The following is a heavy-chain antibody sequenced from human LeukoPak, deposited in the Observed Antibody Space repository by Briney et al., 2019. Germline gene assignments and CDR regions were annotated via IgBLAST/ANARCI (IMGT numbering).Heavy chain of an antibody. Sequence: SETLPLTCTASGGSFSNYYWSWIRQPPGKGLEWIGFIYYSGSTNYNPSLKSRVTISVDTSKNQFSLKLSSVTAADTAVYYCARQVVPAAIGWDYWGQGTLVTVSS. CDR1: GGSFSNYY. V-gene: IGHV4-59*01. J-gene: IGHJ4*02. CDR2: IYYSGST. D-gene: IGHD2-2*01. CDR3: ARQVVPAAIGWDY.